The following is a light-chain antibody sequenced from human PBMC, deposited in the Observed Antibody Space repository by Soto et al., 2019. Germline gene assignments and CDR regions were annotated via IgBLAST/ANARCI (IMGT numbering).Light chain of an antibody. CDR1: SSDVGGYNY. CDR3: SSYAGSNNFV. V-gene: IGLV2-8*01. Sequence: QSAQTQPPSASGSPGQSVTISCTGTSSDVGGYNYVSWYQQHPGKAPKLMIYEVSERPSGVPDRFSGSKSSNTASLTVSGLQAEDEADYYCSSYAGSNNFVFGTGTKVTVL. J-gene: IGLJ1*01. CDR2: EVS.